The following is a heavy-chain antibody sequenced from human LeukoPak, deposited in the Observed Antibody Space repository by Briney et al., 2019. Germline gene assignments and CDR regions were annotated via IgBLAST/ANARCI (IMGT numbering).Heavy chain of an antibody. CDR3: ARFNPGYYFDY. CDR1: GHTFTVYY. V-gene: IGHV1-2*02. Sequence: ASVKVSCKASGHTFTVYYIHWVRQAPGQGLEWMGWITLNSGDTKYAQKFQGRVTMTRDTSISTAYMELSRLRSDDTAVYYCARFNPGYYFDYWGQGTLVTVSS. D-gene: IGHD1-14*01. CDR2: ITLNSGDT. J-gene: IGHJ4*02.